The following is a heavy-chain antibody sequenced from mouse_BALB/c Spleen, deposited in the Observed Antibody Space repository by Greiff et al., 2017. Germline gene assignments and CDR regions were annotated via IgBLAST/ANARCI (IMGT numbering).Heavy chain of an antibody. Sequence: EVKLMESGGGLVQPGGSRKLSCAASGFTFSSFGMHWVRQAPEKGLEWVAYISSGSSTIYYADTVKGRFTISRDNPKNTLFLQMTSLRSEDTAMYYCARSKSTMITTEFAYWGQGTLVTVSA. CDR2: ISSGSSTI. V-gene: IGHV5-17*02. D-gene: IGHD2-4*01. J-gene: IGHJ3*01. CDR1: GFTFSSFG. CDR3: ARSKSTMITTEFAY.